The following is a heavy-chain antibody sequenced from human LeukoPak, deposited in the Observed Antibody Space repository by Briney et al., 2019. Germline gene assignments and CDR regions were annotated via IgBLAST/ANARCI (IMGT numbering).Heavy chain of an antibody. CDR1: GYTFTGYY. CDR2: INPNSGGT. Sequence: ASVKVSCKASGYTFTGYYMHWVRQAPGQGLEWMGWINPNSGGTNYAQKFQGRVTMTRDTSISTAYMELSRLRSEDTAVYYCARGPGAITIFGVVRAYYFDYWGQGTLVTVSS. J-gene: IGHJ4*02. V-gene: IGHV1-2*02. D-gene: IGHD3-3*01. CDR3: ARGPGAITIFGVVRAYYFDY.